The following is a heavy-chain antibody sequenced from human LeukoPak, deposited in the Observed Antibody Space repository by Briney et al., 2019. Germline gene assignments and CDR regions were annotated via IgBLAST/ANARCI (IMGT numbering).Heavy chain of an antibody. CDR3: VKGSSGYFFDL. V-gene: IGHV3-23*01. D-gene: IGHD3-22*01. Sequence: GGSLRLSCAASGFIFNNYGLVWVRQAPGKGLEWVSAISNDGGGTTYADFVKGRLSVSRDNSKNTLFLQMNSLRAEDTALYYCVKGSSGYFFDLWGQGTLVTVSS. J-gene: IGHJ4*02. CDR1: GFIFNNYG. CDR2: ISNDGGGT.